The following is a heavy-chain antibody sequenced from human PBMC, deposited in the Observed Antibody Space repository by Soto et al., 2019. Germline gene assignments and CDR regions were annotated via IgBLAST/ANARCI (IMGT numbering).Heavy chain of an antibody. D-gene: IGHD2-2*01. CDR3: AKDRRYHLSQGMDV. V-gene: IGHV3-23*01. CDR2: ISGSGGST. CDR1: GFTFSSYA. Sequence: EVQLLESGGGLVQPGGSLRLSCAASGFTFSSYAMSWVRQAPGKWLEWVSAISGSGGSTYYADSVKGRFTISRDNSKNTQYLQMNSLRAEDTAVYYCAKDRRYHLSQGMDVWGQGTTVTVSS. J-gene: IGHJ6*02.